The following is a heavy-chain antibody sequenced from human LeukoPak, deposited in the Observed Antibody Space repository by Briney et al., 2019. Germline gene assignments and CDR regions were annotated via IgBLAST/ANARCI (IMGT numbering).Heavy chain of an antibody. CDR3: ARAGRDPRLSSHKYYFDY. CDR1: GYTFTGYY. CDR2: INPNSGGT. V-gene: IGHV1-2*02. J-gene: IGHJ4*02. D-gene: IGHD6-19*01. Sequence: ASVKVSCKPSGYTFTGYYMHWVRQAPGQGLEWMGWINPNSGGTNYAQKFQGRVTMTREPSISTAYMELSRLRSDDTAVYYCARAGRDPRLSSHKYYFDYWGQGTLVTVSS.